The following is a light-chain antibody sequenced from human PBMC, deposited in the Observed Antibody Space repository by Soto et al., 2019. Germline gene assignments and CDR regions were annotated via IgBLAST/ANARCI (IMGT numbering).Light chain of an antibody. V-gene: IGKV3-11*01. CDR3: QQRSNWPPIT. CDR1: QSISSY. Sequence: ETMLTQSPATLSLSPAEIATLSFMASQSISSYLAWYQQKPGQAPRLLIYDASNRATGIPGRFSGSGSGTDFTLTISSLEPEDFAVYYCQQRSNWPPITFGQGTRLEIK. CDR2: DAS. J-gene: IGKJ5*01.